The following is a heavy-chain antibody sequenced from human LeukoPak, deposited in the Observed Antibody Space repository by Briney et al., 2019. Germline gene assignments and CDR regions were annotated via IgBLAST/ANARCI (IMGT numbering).Heavy chain of an antibody. V-gene: IGHV4-4*07. CDR2: IYSSGST. D-gene: IGHD3-3*01. J-gene: IGHJ6*03. Sequence: SETLSLTCTVSGGSISGYYWSWIRQPAGKGLEWIGRIYSSGSTNYNPSLKSRATMSVDTSKNQFSLKLSSVTAADTVVYYCARVVVFGVVSSDYYYYYMDVWGKGTTVTVSS. CDR3: ARVVVFGVVSSDYYYYYMDV. CDR1: GGSISGYY.